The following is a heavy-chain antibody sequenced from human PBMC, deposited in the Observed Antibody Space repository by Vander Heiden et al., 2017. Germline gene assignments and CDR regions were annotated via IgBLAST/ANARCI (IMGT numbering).Heavy chain of an antibody. D-gene: IGHD1-20*01. CDR1: GFTFSNYG. CDR3: ARGLTGTGDY. J-gene: IGHJ4*02. CDR2: ISYDGSNK. V-gene: IGHV3-30*03. Sequence: QAQLVESGGGVVQPGRSLRLSCAASGFTFSNYGMHWVRQAPGKGLEWVALISYDGSNKFYADSVKGRFTIPRDKSRHTVYLQMNSLTAEDTAVYYCARGLTGTGDYWGQGTLVTVSS.